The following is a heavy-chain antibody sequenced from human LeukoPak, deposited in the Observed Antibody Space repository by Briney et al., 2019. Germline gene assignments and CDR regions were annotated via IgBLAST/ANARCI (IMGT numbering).Heavy chain of an antibody. CDR2: ISSSSSTI. CDR3: ARGRVITMVRGVLVY. J-gene: IGHJ4*02. Sequence: GVSLRLSCAASGFTFSSYSMNWVRQDPGKGLEWVSYISSSSSTIYYADSVKGRFTISRDNAKNSLYLQMNSLRAEDTAVYYCARGRVITMVRGVLVYWGQGTLVTVSS. D-gene: IGHD3-10*01. CDR1: GFTFSSYS. V-gene: IGHV3-48*01.